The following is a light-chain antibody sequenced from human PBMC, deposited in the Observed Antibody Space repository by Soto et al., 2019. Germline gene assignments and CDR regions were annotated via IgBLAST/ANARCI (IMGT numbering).Light chain of an antibody. CDR1: QSVSSF. V-gene: IGKV3-11*01. CDR3: QKCTRWPLT. Sequence: EVALTQSPATLALYPGERATLSCRASQSVSSFLAWYQHKPGQAPRLLISGAFNRATAIPPRFTGSGSGTDFTLTIGSLEPEDFAVYSCQKCTRWPLTFGGGTKVEIK. CDR2: GAF. J-gene: IGKJ4*01.